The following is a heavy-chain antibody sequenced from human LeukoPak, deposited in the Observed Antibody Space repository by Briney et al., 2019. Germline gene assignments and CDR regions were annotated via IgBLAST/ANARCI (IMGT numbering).Heavy chain of an antibody. Sequence: PSETLSLTCTVSGGSFSNYYWSWIRQPAGKGLEWIGRIYTSGSTYYNPSRKSRVTISVDTSRNQFSLKLSSVTAADTAVYYCARHYSSATSCFDYWGQGTLVAVSS. CDR3: ARHYSSATSCFDY. J-gene: IGHJ4*02. CDR1: GGSFSNYY. D-gene: IGHD2-2*01. V-gene: IGHV4-4*07. CDR2: IYTSGST.